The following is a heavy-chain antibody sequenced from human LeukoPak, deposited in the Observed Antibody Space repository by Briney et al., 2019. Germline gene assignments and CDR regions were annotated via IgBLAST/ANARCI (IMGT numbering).Heavy chain of an antibody. V-gene: IGHV3-20*04. Sequence: GGSLRLSCAASGFTFDDYGVSWVRQAPGKGLDWVSIINWNGDSTGYADSVKGRFTISRDNAKNSLYLQMNSLRAEDTALYYCARVDRYIFDYWGQGTLVTVSS. CDR3: ARVDRYIFDY. CDR2: INWNGDST. CDR1: GFTFDDYG. J-gene: IGHJ4*02. D-gene: IGHD3-16*02.